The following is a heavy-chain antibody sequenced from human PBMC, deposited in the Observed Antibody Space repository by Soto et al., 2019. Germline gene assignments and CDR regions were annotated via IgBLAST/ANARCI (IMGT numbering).Heavy chain of an antibody. Sequence: QVQVVQSGAEVKKPGSSVKVSCKASGGTFSTAAISWVRPAPGQRLEWMGGIMPIFRTADSAQKCLGRVNITADGSTIIACLELRSLRSEETAIYYRSTDKARPQLAGNYPYIMDVWGQGTTVTVS. J-gene: IGHJ6*02. CDR1: GGTFSTAA. CDR2: IMPIFRTA. D-gene: IGHD5-18*01. V-gene: IGHV1-69*12. CDR3: STDKARPQLAGNYPYIMDV.